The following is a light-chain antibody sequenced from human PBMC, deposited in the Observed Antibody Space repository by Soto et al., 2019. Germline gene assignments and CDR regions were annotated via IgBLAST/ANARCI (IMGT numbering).Light chain of an antibody. J-gene: IGLJ2*01. V-gene: IGLV2-14*01. CDR1: SSDVGGYNY. CDR2: EVS. Sequence: QSVLTQPAPVSGSPGQSITISCTGTSSDVGGYNYVSWYQQHPGKAPKLMIFEVSNRPSGVSTRFSGSKSGNTASLTVSGLQADDEADYYCSSYTSSSTVVFGGGTKVTVL. CDR3: SSYTSSSTVV.